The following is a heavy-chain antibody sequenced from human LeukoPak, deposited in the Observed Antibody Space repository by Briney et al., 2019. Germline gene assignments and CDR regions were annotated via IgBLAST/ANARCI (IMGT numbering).Heavy chain of an antibody. J-gene: IGHJ4*02. V-gene: IGHV4-39*01. Sequence: PSETLSLTCTVSGGSISRSNYYWGWVRQPPGKGLEWIGSIYYSGNTYYIPSLKSRVTISVDTARNQFSLKLTSVTAAGTAVYNCARHEEEDGYNPKTCDFWGQGTLVTVSS. CDR2: IYYSGNT. D-gene: IGHD5-24*01. CDR3: ARHEEEDGYNPKTCDF. CDR1: GGSISRSNYY.